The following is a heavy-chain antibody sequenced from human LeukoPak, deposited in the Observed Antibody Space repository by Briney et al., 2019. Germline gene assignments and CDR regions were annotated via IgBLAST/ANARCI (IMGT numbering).Heavy chain of an antibody. CDR1: GGSMSSGIYS. D-gene: IGHD4-17*01. CDR2: IYHTGST. V-gene: IGHV4-30-2*01. J-gene: IGHJ4*02. Sequence: KASETLSLTCAVSGGSMSSGIYSWNWIRQPPGKGLEWIGYIYHTGSTYYNPSLRSRVTISVDRSKNQFSLKLSSVTAADTAVYYCARDNGDYPYYFDSWGQGILVTVSS. CDR3: ARDNGDYPYYFDS.